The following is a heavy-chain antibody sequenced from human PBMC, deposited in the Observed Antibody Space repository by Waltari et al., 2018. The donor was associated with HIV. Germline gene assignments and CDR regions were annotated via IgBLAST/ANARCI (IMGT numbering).Heavy chain of an antibody. CDR3: ARDGSSYYGLDY. D-gene: IGHD1-26*01. Sequence: VQVGESGGGLVPPGGSLRLSCAASGFTFCTYEMYWVRQAPGKCLEVGSYISSSGSTIYYADSRKGRFTISRDNAKNSLYRQMNSLRAEDTAVYFCARDGSSYYGLDYWGRGTLVTVSS. CDR2: ISSSGSTI. J-gene: IGHJ4*02. CDR1: GFTFCTYE. V-gene: IGHV3-48*03.